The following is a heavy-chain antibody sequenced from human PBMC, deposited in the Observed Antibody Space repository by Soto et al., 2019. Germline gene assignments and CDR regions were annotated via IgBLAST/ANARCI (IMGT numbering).Heavy chain of an antibody. V-gene: IGHV3-23*01. CDR2: IHGSGAGT. CDR1: GFTFSNYA. J-gene: IGHJ5*01. CDR3: AKDAVARNGGWDWFDS. D-gene: IGHD6-19*01. Sequence: EVQMLECGGSLVQPGGSLRLSYAASGFTFSNYAMSWVCQAPGKGMEWVSSIHGSGAGTYYADSVKGRFTVSRDDSKETLYLQMSCLTVDYTAVYYCAKDAVARNGGWDWFDSWGQGTLVIVAS.